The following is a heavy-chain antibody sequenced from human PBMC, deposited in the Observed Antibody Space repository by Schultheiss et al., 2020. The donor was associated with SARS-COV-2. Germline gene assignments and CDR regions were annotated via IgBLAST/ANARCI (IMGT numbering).Heavy chain of an antibody. CDR2: IWYDGSNK. V-gene: IGHV3-33*06. CDR1: GFTFSSYG. J-gene: IGHJ4*02. D-gene: IGHD6-6*01. Sequence: GGSLRLSCAASGFTFSSYGMHWVRQAPGKGLEWVAVIWYDGSNKYYADSVKGRFTISRDNSKNTLYLQMNSLRAEDTAVYYCAKDLRQQLVRTGGYWGQGTLVTVSS. CDR3: AKDLRQQLVRTGGY.